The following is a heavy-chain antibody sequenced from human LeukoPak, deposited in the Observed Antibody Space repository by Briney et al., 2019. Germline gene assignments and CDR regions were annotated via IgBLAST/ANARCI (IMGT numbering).Heavy chain of an antibody. CDR1: GGSFSGYY. CDR3: TSPWFDP. V-gene: IGHV4-34*01. Sequence: SETLSLTCAVYGGSFSGYYWSWIRQPPGKGLEWIGEINHSGSTNYNPSLKSRVTISVDTSKNQFSLKLSSVTAADTAVYYCTSPWFDPWGQGTLVTVSS. CDR2: INHSGST. J-gene: IGHJ5*02.